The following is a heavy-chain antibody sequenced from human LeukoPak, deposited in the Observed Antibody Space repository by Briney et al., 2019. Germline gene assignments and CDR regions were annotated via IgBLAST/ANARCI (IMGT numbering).Heavy chain of an antibody. CDR1: GYSIGSDYY. CDR3: ARAPSSTYGGVDYNWFDP. D-gene: IGHD2-2*01. J-gene: IGHJ5*02. CDR2: VSHGGST. V-gene: IGHV4-38-2*02. Sequence: SETLSLTCTVSGYSIGSDYYWGWIRQPPGKGLEWIASVSHGGSTYYNPSLKSRVTISVDTSKNQFSLKLSSVTAADTAVYYCARAPSSTYGGVDYNWFDPWGQGTLVTVSS.